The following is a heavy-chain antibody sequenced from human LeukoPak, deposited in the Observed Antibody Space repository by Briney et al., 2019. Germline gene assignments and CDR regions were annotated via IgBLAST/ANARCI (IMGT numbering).Heavy chain of an antibody. CDR2: ISWNSGNI. V-gene: IGHV3-9*01. D-gene: IGHD4-17*01. CDR1: GFTFDDYA. Sequence: PGGSLRLSCAASGFTFDDYAMHWVRQVPGKGLEWVSGISWNSGNIGYADSVKGRFTISRDNAKNSLYLQMNSLRAEDTAMYYCARDLHYDYGVKWGQGALVTVSS. J-gene: IGHJ4*02. CDR3: ARDLHYDYGVK.